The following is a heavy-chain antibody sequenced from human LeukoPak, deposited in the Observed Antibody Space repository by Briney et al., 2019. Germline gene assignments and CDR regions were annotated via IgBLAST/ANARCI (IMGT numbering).Heavy chain of an antibody. CDR3: AKDFAVTRYYYYYYMDV. J-gene: IGHJ6*03. CDR1: GFTFSSYW. CDR2: ISGSGGST. D-gene: IGHD2-2*01. Sequence: GGSLRLSCAASGFTFSSYWMSWVRQAPGKGLEWVSAISGSGGSTYYADSVKGRFTISRDNSKNTLYLQMNSLRAEDTAVYYCAKDFAVTRYYYYYYMDVWGKGTTVTVSS. V-gene: IGHV3-23*01.